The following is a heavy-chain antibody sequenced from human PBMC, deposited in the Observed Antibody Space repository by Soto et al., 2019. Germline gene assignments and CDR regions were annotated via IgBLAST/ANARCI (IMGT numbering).Heavy chain of an antibody. J-gene: IGHJ4*02. CDR1: GGSISSSSYY. D-gene: IGHD3-16*01. CDR2: IYYSGST. CDR3: ARPQGGYFDY. V-gene: IGHV4-39*01. Sequence: PLETLSLTCTVSGGSISSSSYYWGWIRQPPGKGLEWIGSIYYSGSTYYNPSLKSRVTISVDTSKNQFSLKLSSVTAADTAVYYCARPQGGYFDYWGQGTLVTVSS.